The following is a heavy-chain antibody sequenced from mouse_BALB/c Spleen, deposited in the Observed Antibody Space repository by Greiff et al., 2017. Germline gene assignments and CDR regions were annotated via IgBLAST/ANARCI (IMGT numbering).Heavy chain of an antibody. CDR2: ISSGGSYT. D-gene: IGHD3-2*01. Sequence: EVQRVESGGGLVKPGGSLKLSCAASGFTFSSYAMSWVRQTPEKRLEWVATISSGGSYTYYPDSVKGRFTISRDNAKNTLYLQMSSLRSEDTAMYYCARDSSGPFAYWGQGTLVTVSA. CDR1: GFTFSSYA. J-gene: IGHJ3*01. V-gene: IGHV5-9-3*01. CDR3: ARDSSGPFAY.